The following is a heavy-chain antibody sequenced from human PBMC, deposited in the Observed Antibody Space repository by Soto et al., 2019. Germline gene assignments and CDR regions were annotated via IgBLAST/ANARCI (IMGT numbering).Heavy chain of an antibody. CDR1: GDSIRSCNHY. CDR3: ASVDILTVHGCMDV. V-gene: IGHV4-30-4*01. J-gene: IGHJ6*02. Sequence: PSETLSLTCTVSGDSIRSCNHYWSWIRQPPGKGLEWIGYIYYSGSTYYSPSLKSRVTISVYTSKNQFSLKLKSVTAADTAVYYCASVDILTVHGCMDVPGPGTTLTLSS. CDR2: IYYSGST. D-gene: IGHD3-9*01.